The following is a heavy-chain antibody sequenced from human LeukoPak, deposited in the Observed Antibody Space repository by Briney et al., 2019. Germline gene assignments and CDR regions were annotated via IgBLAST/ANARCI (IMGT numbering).Heavy chain of an antibody. V-gene: IGHV3-23*01. J-gene: IGHJ4*02. Sequence: GGSLRLSCAASGFTFSSYAMSWVRQAPGKGLEWVSTISNSDNKPYYADSVKGRFTISKDNSKNTLHLQMNSLTAEDTAMYYCAKATGTLGNWGQGTLVTVSS. CDR3: AKATGTLGN. D-gene: IGHD1-1*01. CDR1: GFTFSSYA. CDR2: ISNSDNKP.